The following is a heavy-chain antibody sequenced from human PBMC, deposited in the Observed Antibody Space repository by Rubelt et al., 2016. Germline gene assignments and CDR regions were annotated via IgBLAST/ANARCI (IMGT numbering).Heavy chain of an antibody. Sequence: QLQLQESGPGLVKPSETLSLTCTVSGGSISSSSYYWGWIRQPPGKGLEWIGYIYYSGSTNYNPSLKSRVTISVDTSKNQFSLKLSSVTAADTAVYYCAIGRWHDSSGYYFDYWGQGTLVTVSS. CDR1: GGSISSSSYY. D-gene: IGHD3-22*01. V-gene: IGHV4-61*05. CDR2: IYYSGST. J-gene: IGHJ4*02. CDR3: AIGRWHDSSGYYFDY.